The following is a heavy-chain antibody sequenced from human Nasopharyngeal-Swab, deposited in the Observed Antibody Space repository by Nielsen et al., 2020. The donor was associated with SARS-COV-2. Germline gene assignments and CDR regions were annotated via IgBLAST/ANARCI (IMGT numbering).Heavy chain of an antibody. CDR2: ISSSGSTI. V-gene: IGHV3-48*03. Sequence: GGSLRLSCAASGFTFSSYEMNWVRQAPGKGLELVSYISSSGSTIYYADSVKGRFTISRDNAKNSLYLQMNSLRAEDTAVYYCARVKYYDFWSGYYPEAYYYYGMDVWGQGTTVTVSS. CDR1: GFTFSSYE. CDR3: ARVKYYDFWSGYYPEAYYYYGMDV. D-gene: IGHD3-3*01. J-gene: IGHJ6*02.